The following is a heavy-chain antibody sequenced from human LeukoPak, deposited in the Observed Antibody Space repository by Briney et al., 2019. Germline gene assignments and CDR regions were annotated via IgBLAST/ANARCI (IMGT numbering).Heavy chain of an antibody. CDR2: ISSSSSYI. CDR3: ARRGRGALDYYFDY. D-gene: IGHD3-10*01. CDR1: GFTFSSYS. Sequence: GGSLRLSCAASGFTFSSYSMNWVRQAPGKGLEWVSSISSSSSYIYYADSVKGRFTISRDNAKNSLYLQMNSLRAEDTAVYYCARRGRGALDYYFDYWGQGTLATVSS. V-gene: IGHV3-21*01. J-gene: IGHJ4*02.